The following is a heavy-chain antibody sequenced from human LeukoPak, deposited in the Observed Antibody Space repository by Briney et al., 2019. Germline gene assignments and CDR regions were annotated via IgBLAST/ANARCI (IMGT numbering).Heavy chain of an antibody. CDR2: IWHDGSKR. D-gene: IGHD2-8*01. CDR1: GFTFSTYG. Sequence: PGRSLRLSCVASGFTFSTYGMHWVRQSPCKALDWVAIIWHDGSKRYYGDSVKGRFTISRDNSKNTLYLQINSLRVEDTALYYCARDTPPQVYHNGWYPLYYWGQGTLVTVSS. J-gene: IGHJ4*02. V-gene: IGHV3-33*01. CDR3: ARDTPPQVYHNGWYPLYY.